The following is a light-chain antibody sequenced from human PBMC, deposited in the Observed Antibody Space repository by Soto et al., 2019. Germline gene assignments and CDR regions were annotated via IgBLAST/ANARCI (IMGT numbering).Light chain of an antibody. V-gene: IGLV2-14*01. Sequence: QSALTQRASVSGSPGQSITISCTGTSSDVGGYNYVSWYQQHPGKAPKLIIYEVSNRPAGVSNRFSGSKSGNTASLTISGLQAEDEADYYCSSYTTSSTWVFGGGTKLTVL. J-gene: IGLJ3*02. CDR3: SSYTTSSTWV. CDR1: SSDVGGYNY. CDR2: EVS.